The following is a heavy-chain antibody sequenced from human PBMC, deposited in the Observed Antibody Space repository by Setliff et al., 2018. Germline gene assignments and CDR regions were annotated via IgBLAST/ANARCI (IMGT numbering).Heavy chain of an antibody. V-gene: IGHV3-74*03. CDR3: ARDLQGDGNYFMDV. CDR2: ISRDQKTI. CDR1: GFTFNIYW. Sequence: GESLTISCAASGFTFNIYWMHWVRQVPGKGLVWVSRISRDQKTIQYADSVKGRFTISRDNAKNTVYLQMNSLRAEDTAIYYCARDLQGDGNYFMDVWGKGTTVTVSS. J-gene: IGHJ6*03. D-gene: IGHD1-1*01.